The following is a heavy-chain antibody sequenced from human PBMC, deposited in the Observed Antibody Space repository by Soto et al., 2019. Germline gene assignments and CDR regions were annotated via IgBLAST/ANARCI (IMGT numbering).Heavy chain of an antibody. CDR3: ARGATTVKN. CDR2: INHGGST. J-gene: IGHJ4*02. V-gene: IGHV4-34*01. Sequence: TXEILSVPCPVNCGSSRGYYWGWTRQPPGKGLGWIGEINHGGSTNYSPSRTSRATISVDTSKNQSPQKVSSVTAADTAVYSCARGATTVKNWGQGTLVTVSS. D-gene: IGHD4-17*01. CDR1: CGSSRGYY.